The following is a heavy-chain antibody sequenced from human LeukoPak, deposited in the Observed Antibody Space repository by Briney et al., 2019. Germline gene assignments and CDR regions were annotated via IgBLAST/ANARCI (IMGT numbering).Heavy chain of an antibody. J-gene: IGHJ5*02. D-gene: IGHD6-13*01. CDR1: GGSFSGYY. V-gene: IGHV4-34*01. CDR3: ARGDSSSWYIGNWFDP. Sequence: PSETLSLTCAVYGGSFSGYYWSWIRQPPGKGLEWIGEINHSGSTNYNPSLKSRVTISVDTSKNQFSLKLSSVTAADTAVYYCARGDSSSWYIGNWFDPWGQGTLVTVSS. CDR2: INHSGST.